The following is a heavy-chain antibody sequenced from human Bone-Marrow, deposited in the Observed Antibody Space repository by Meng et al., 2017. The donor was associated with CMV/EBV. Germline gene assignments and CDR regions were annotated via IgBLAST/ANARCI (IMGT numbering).Heavy chain of an antibody. D-gene: IGHD3-22*01. J-gene: IGHJ4*02. CDR2: ISGSSTTT. CDR3: ARDPRPRYYYDSSPL. Sequence: GESLKISCAASEFTFSDYYMSWIRQAPGKGPEWLSYISGSSTTTYYADSVKGRFTISRDNAKKSLYLQMNSLRAEDTAVYYCARDPRPRYYYDSSPLWGQGTLVTVSS. CDR1: EFTFSDYY. V-gene: IGHV3-11*01.